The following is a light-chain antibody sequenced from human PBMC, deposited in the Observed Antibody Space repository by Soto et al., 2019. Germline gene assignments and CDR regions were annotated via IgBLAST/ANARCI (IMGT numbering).Light chain of an antibody. CDR3: QQYESSPLT. Sequence: EIVLTQSPDTLSLSPGERATLSCRPSQSVSSTYLAWYQQKPGQAPRLLIYSASTRSTGIPDRFSGSGSGTDFTLTISRLEPEDFAVYYCQQYESSPLTVGGGTKVEIK. V-gene: IGKV3-20*01. CDR1: QSVSSTY. J-gene: IGKJ4*01. CDR2: SAS.